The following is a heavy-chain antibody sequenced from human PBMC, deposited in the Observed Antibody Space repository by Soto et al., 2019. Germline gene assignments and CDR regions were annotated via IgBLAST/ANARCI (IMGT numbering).Heavy chain of an antibody. J-gene: IGHJ4*02. Sequence: EVQLVESGGVLAQPGGSLRLSCGASGFSFSDYNMNWVRQAPGKGREWVSYITTSSSFTLYADSVKGRFTISSDNAKSSLYLQMNSLRDEDTAVYYCARERPVIPFDYWGQGTLVTVSS. CDR2: ITTSSSFT. V-gene: IGHV3-48*02. CDR3: ARERPVIPFDY. CDR1: GFSFSDYN. D-gene: IGHD2-2*02.